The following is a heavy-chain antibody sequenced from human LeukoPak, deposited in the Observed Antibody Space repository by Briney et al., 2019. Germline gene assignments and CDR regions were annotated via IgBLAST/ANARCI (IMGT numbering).Heavy chain of an antibody. Sequence: GGSLRLSCATSGFTFTIFGINWVRQAPGRGPEWVSYIDARSGITYYADSVQGRFTISRDNAKESVFLQMNGLRVDDTAVYYCARTYDFGRGPPGDAFDNWGQGTPVIVSS. D-gene: IGHD3-3*01. J-gene: IGHJ3*02. CDR3: ARTYDFGRGPPGDAFDN. CDR1: GFTFTIFG. V-gene: IGHV3-48*01. CDR2: IDARSGIT.